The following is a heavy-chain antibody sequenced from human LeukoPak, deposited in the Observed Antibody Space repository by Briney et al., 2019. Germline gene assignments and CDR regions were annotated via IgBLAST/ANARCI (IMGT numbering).Heavy chain of an antibody. Sequence: PSETLSLTCAVYGGSFSGYYWSWIRQPPGKGLEWIGEINHSGSTNYNPSLKSRVTISVDTSKNQFSLKLSSVTAADTAVYYCARGRSSLGLRGYSGYDSVYWGQGTLVTVSS. V-gene: IGHV4-34*01. J-gene: IGHJ4*02. D-gene: IGHD5-12*01. CDR1: GGSFSGYY. CDR2: INHSGST. CDR3: ARGRSSLGLRGYSGYDSVY.